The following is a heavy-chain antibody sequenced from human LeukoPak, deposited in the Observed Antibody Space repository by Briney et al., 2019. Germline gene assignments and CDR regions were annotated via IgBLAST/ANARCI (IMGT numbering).Heavy chain of an antibody. V-gene: IGHV6-1*01. CDR2: TYYRSKWYN. CDR3: ARNGGRYYFAFDI. Sequence: SQTPSLTCAISGDAVSSNTEGWNWIRQSPSRGLEWLGRTYYRSKWYNDYAVSVKSRISVNTDTSKNQFSLQLNSVTPEDTAVYYCARNGGRYYFAFDIWGQGTMVTVSS. CDR1: GDAVSSNTEG. J-gene: IGHJ3*02. D-gene: IGHD1-26*01.